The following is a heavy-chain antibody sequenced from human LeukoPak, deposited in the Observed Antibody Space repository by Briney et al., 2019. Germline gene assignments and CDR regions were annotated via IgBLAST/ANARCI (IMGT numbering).Heavy chain of an antibody. V-gene: IGHV4-39*07. CDR1: GGSISSSSYY. Sequence: SETLSLTCIVSGGSISSSSYYWGWIRQPPGKGLEWIGSIYYSGSTYYNPSLKSRVTISVDGSKNQFSLNLSSVTAADTAVYYCARGRYCSGGSCYKDYWGQGTLVTVSS. CDR3: ARGRYCSGGSCYKDY. D-gene: IGHD2-15*01. CDR2: IYYSGST. J-gene: IGHJ4*02.